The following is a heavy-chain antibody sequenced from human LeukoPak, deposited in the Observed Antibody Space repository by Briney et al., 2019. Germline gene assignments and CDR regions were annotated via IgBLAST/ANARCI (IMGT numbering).Heavy chain of an antibody. V-gene: IGHV3-74*01. CDR3: ARERSYGSGSYDY. J-gene: IGHJ4*02. CDR2: INSDGSSA. Sequence: PGGSLRLSCAASGFTFSDYWIHWVRQAPGKGLVWVSHINSDGSSATYADSVKGRLTISRDNAKNTVYLQMNSLRPEDAAVYYCARERSYGSGSYDYWGQGTLVTVSS. CDR1: GFTFSDYW. D-gene: IGHD3-10*01.